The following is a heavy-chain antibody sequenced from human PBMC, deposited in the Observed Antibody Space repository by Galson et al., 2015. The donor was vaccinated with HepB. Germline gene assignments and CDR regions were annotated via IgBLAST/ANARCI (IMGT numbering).Heavy chain of an antibody. CDR2: ISSSSSYI. V-gene: IGHV3-21*01. Sequence: SLRLSCAASGFTFSSYSMNWVRQAPGKGLEWVSSISSSSSYIYYADSVKGRFTISRDNAKNSLYLQMNSLRAEDTAVYYCARDYYDSSGYYTHYFDYWGQGTLVTVSS. CDR3: ARDYYDSSGYYTHYFDY. J-gene: IGHJ4*02. D-gene: IGHD3-22*01. CDR1: GFTFSSYS.